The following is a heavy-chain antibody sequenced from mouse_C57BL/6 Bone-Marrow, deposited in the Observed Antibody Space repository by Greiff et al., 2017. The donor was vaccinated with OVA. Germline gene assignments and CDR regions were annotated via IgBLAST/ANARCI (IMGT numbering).Heavy chain of an antibody. V-gene: IGHV1-26*01. Sequence: EVQLQQSGPELVKPGASVKISCKASGYTFTDYYMNWVKQSHGKSLEWIGDINPNNGGTSYNQKFKGKATLTVDKSSSTAYMELRSLTSEDSAVYYCAREGERVTTVVADWYFDVWGTGTTVTVSS. CDR2: INPNNGGT. CDR3: AREGERVTTVVADWYFDV. D-gene: IGHD1-1*01. J-gene: IGHJ1*03. CDR1: GYTFTDYY.